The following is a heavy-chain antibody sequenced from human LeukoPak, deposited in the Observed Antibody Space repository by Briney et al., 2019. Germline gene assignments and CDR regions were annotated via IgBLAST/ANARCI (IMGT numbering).Heavy chain of an antibody. CDR1: GGSISSSSYY. Sequence: SETLSLTCTVSGGSISSSSYYWGWIRQPPGKGLEWIGSIYYSGSTYYNPSLKSRVTISVDTSKNQFSLKLSSVTAADTAVYYCARGFRRYCSSTSCPNDVWGKGTTVTVSS. CDR3: ARGFRRYCSSTSCPNDV. J-gene: IGHJ6*04. D-gene: IGHD2-2*01. V-gene: IGHV4-39*07. CDR2: IYYSGST.